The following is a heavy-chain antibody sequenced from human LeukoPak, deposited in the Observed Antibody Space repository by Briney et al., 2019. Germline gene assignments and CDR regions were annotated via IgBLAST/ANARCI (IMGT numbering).Heavy chain of an antibody. Sequence: SETLSLTCTVSGGSISSGGYYWSWIRQPPGKGLEWIGYIYHSGSTYYNPSLKSRVTISVDRSKNQFSLKLSSVTAADTAVYYCARVPSSSSFGYYYYCMDVWGKGTTVTVSS. V-gene: IGHV4-30-2*01. J-gene: IGHJ6*03. CDR2: IYHSGST. CDR1: GGSISSGGYY. D-gene: IGHD6-6*01. CDR3: ARVPSSSSFGYYYYCMDV.